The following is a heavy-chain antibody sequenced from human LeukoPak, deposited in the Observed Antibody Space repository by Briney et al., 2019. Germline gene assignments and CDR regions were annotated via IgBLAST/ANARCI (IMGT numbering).Heavy chain of an antibody. CDR2: ISSSGSTI. V-gene: IGHV3-11*01. J-gene: IGHJ6*02. D-gene: IGHD5-18*01. Sequence: PGGSLRLSCAASGFTFSDYYMSWIRQAPGKGLEWVSYISSSGSTIYYADSVKGRFTISRDNAKNSLYLQMNSLRAGDTAVYYCARDQQLWSYGMDVWGQGTTVTVSS. CDR1: GFTFSDYY. CDR3: ARDQQLWSYGMDV.